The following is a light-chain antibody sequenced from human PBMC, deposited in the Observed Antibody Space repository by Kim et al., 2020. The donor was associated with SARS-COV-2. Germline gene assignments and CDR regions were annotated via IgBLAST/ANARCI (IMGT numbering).Light chain of an antibody. J-gene: IGLJ2*01. V-gene: IGLV3-21*04. CDR2: YDS. CDR1: NIASNS. Sequence: APGKTARITGGGNNIASNSVHWYQQKPGQAPVLVIYYDSDRPSGIPERFSGSNSGNTATLTISRVEAGDEADYYCQVWDSSSDPAVFGGGTQLTVL. CDR3: QVWDSSSDPAV.